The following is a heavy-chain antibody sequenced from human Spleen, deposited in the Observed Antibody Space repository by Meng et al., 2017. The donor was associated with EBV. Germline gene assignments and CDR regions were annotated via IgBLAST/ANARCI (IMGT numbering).Heavy chain of an antibody. CDR2: IYHSGTT. D-gene: IGHD1-14*01. V-gene: IGHV4-30-2*01. J-gene: IGHJ5*02. Sequence: QGQLQESASGLVRPSQTLSLTCTVSGDSITSGGYSWTWIRQTPGKGLEWIGNIYHSGTTYYNPSLKSRVTLSVDTSANQFSLKLTSLTAADTAVYYCARDQPGWFDPWGQGTLVTVSS. CDR3: ARDQPGWFDP. CDR1: GDSITSGGYS.